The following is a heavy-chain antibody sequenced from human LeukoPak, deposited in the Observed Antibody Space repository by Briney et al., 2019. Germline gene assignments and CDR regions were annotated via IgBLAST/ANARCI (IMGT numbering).Heavy chain of an antibody. CDR1: GFTFSSYW. V-gene: IGHV3-74*01. CDR3: ARGFSSGCYD. D-gene: IGHD6-19*01. J-gene: IGHJ4*02. Sequence: SGGSLRLSCAASGFTFSSYWMHWVRQAPGKGLVWVSRIYGDGSSTNYADSVKGRFTITRDNAKNTLYLQMNSLRAGDTAVYFCARGFSSGCYDWGQGTLVTVSS. CDR2: IYGDGSST.